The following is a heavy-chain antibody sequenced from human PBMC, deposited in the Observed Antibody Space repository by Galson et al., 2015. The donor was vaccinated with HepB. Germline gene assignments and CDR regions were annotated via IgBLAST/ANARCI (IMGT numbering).Heavy chain of an antibody. CDR2: INPNSGGT. D-gene: IGHD2-15*01. Sequence: SVKVSCKASGSTFTGYYMHWVRQAPGQGLEWMGWINPNSGGTNYAQKFQGRVTMTRDTSISTAYMELSRLRSDDTAVYYCARDLVDIVVVVAATDDAFDIWGQGTMVTVSS. J-gene: IGHJ3*02. CDR1: GSTFTGYY. V-gene: IGHV1-2*02. CDR3: ARDLVDIVVVVAATDDAFDI.